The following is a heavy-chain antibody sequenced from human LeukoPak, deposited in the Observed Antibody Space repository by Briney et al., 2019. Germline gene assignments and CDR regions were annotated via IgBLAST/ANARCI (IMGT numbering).Heavy chain of an antibody. J-gene: IGHJ4*02. CDR3: AKVRRITMKVVGAFDY. Sequence: QAGGSLRLSCAASGFTFSSYAMSWVRQAPGKGLEWVSAISGSGGSTYYADSVKGRFTISRDNSKNTLYLQMNSLRAEDTAVYYCAKVRRITMKVVGAFDYWGQGTLVTVSS. D-gene: IGHD3-22*01. CDR2: ISGSGGST. CDR1: GFTFSSYA. V-gene: IGHV3-23*01.